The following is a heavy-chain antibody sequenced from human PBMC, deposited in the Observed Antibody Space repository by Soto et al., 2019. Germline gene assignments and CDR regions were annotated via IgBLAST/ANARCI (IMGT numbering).Heavy chain of an antibody. V-gene: IGHV4-31*03. D-gene: IGHD2-8*01. CDR3: ARGYCTNGVCYTGGYYYYYGMDV. Sequence: SETLSLTCTVSGGSISSGGYYWSWIRQHPGKGLEWIGYIYYSGSTYYNPSLKSRVTISVDTSKNQFSLKLSSVTAADTAVYYCARGYCTNGVCYTGGYYYYYGMDVWGQGTTVTVSS. CDR2: IYYSGST. J-gene: IGHJ6*02. CDR1: GGSISSGGYY.